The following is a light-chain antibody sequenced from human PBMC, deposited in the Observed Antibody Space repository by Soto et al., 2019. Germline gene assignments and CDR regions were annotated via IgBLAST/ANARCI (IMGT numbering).Light chain of an antibody. CDR2: DND. J-gene: IGLJ3*02. CDR3: GTWDRSLSAGV. V-gene: IGLV1-51*01. CDR1: TSNIGSNF. Sequence: QSVLTQPPSVSAAPGQTITISCSGSTSNIGSNFVSWYQQFPGTAPKLLIYDNDKRPSGIPDRFSGSMSGTSATLVITGLQTGDEADYYGGTWDRSLSAGVFGGGTKVTVL.